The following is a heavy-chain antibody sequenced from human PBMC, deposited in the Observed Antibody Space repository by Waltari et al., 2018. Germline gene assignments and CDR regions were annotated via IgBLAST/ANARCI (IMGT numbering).Heavy chain of an antibody. CDR3: AKRLLEPQVGAFDV. CDR1: GFTFRSSS. Sequence: EVQLLQSGGGLVQPGGSLSLSCAASGFTFRSSSMSWFRQAPGKGLEWVSAMSGGGQTTLYADSVKGRFSISRDNSKNTLSLQVSSLRAEDSAVYYCAKRLLEPQVGAFDVWGQGTMVTVSS. D-gene: IGHD3-3*01. CDR2: MSGGGQTT. V-gene: IGHV3-23*01. J-gene: IGHJ3*01.